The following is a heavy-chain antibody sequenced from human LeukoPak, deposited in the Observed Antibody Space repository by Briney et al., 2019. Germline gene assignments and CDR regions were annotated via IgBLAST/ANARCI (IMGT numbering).Heavy chain of an antibody. CDR3: ARGVAGSGSDY. D-gene: IGHD3-10*01. CDR2: IYPDDSDT. CDR1: GYSFTAYW. Sequence: GEAPIISCSASGYSFTAYWIGWVRQMPGQGLEWMGIIYPDDSDTRYSPSFQGQVTISVDKSISTAYLQWSSLKASDSAIYFCARGVAGSGSDYWGQGTLVTVSS. J-gene: IGHJ4*02. V-gene: IGHV5-51*01.